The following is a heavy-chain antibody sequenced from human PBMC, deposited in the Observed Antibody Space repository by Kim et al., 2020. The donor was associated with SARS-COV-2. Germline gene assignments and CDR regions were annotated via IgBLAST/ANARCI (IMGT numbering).Heavy chain of an antibody. CDR2: ISYDGSNK. J-gene: IGHJ3*02. CDR1: GFTFSSYG. V-gene: IGHV3-30*18. CDR3: AKVKSLGIAAALFDAFDI. Sequence: GGSLRLSCAASGFTFSSYGMHWVRQAPGKGLEWVAVISYDGSNKYYADSVKGRFTISRDNSKNTLYLQMNSLRAEDTAVYYCAKVKSLGIAAALFDAFDIWGQGTMVTVSS. D-gene: IGHD6-13*01.